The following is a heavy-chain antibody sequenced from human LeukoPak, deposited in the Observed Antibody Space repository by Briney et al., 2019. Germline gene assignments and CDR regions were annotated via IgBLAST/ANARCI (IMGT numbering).Heavy chain of an antibody. CDR1: GFTFSSYA. D-gene: IGHD6-19*01. CDR3: TRSSDSEWLVYYYYGMDV. J-gene: IGHJ6*02. V-gene: IGHV3-23*01. Sequence: GGSLRLSCAASGFTFSSYAMGWVRQAPGKGLEWVSLISGSAGSTYYADSVKGRFTISGDNSKNTLYLQMNSLKTEDTAVYYCTRSSDSEWLVYYYYGMDVWGQGTTVTVSS. CDR2: ISGSAGST.